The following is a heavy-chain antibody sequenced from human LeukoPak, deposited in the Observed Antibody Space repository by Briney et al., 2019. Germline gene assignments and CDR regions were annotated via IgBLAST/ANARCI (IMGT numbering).Heavy chain of an antibody. V-gene: IGHV1-69*06. D-gene: IGHD3-3*01. CDR1: GGTFSSYA. Sequence: SEKVSCKASGGTFSSYAISWVRQAPGQGLEWMGGIIPIFGTVNYAQKFQGRVTITADKSTSTAYMELSSLRSEDTAVYYCARSLFRFLEWSYRSYYYYYMDVWGKGTTVTVSS. CDR2: IIPIFGTV. CDR3: ARSLFRFLEWSYRSYYYYYMDV. J-gene: IGHJ6*03.